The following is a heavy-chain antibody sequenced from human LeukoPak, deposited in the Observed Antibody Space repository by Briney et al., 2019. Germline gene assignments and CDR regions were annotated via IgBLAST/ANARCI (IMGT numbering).Heavy chain of an antibody. V-gene: IGHV4-34*01. D-gene: IGHD4-23*01. J-gene: IGHJ6*03. CDR1: GGSFSGYY. Sequence: PSETLSLTCAVSGGSFSGYYLSWIRQPPGKGLELIGEIKHSGSTNYNPSLKSRVSIPVDTSKNQFSLKLSSVTAADTAVYYCARAGGGNSLWYYYYYMDVWGKGTTVTVSS. CDR2: IKHSGST. CDR3: ARAGGGNSLWYYYYYMDV.